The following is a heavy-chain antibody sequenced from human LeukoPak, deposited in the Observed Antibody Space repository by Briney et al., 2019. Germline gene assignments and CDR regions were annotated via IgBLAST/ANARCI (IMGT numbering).Heavy chain of an antibody. D-gene: IGHD3-10*01. J-gene: IGHJ4*02. V-gene: IGHV4-59*08. CDR3: ARRLLNHGSGPSDY. Sequence: SETLSLTCTVCGGSISSYYWSWIRQPPGKGLEWIGYIYYSGSTNYNPSLKSRVTISVNTSKNQFALKLRSVTAADTAVYYCARRLLNHGSGPSDYWGQGTLVTVSS. CDR1: GGSISSYY. CDR2: IYYSGST.